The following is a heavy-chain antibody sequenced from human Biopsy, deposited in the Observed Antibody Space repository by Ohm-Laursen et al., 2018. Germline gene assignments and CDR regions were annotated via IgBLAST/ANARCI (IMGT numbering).Heavy chain of an antibody. CDR2: IYYSLMT. CDR1: LDSVTKYY. CDR3: VRNSGILNYGNFKYCRSTGMDV. J-gene: IGHJ6*02. Sequence: PWTQSLTCTFSLDSVTKYYWSWVRQPPGKGLEWSGHIYYSLMTNYNPSLQSRVSISVDTSRNQVSLTLSSVTDADRAVYYCVRNSGILNYGNFKYCRSTGMDVWGQGTKVTVSS. D-gene: IGHD4-11*01. V-gene: IGHV4-59*02.